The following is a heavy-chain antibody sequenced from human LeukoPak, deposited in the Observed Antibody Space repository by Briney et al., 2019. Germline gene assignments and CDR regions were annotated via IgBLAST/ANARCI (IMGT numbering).Heavy chain of an antibody. CDR3: ARQVTTVAPFDY. CDR1: GGSISSYY. CDR2: IYTSGST. J-gene: IGHJ4*02. D-gene: IGHD4-23*01. V-gene: IGHV4-4*09. Sequence: PSETLSLTYTVSGGSISSYYWSWIRQPPGKGLEWIGYIYTSGSTNYNPSLKSRVTISVDTSKNQFSLKLSSVTAADTAVYYCARQVTTVAPFDYWDQGTLVTVSS.